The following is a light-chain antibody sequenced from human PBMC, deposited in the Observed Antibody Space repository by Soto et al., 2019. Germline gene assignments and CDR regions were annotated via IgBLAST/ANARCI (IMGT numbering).Light chain of an antibody. CDR1: SSDIGVYNY. Sequence: QSALTQPASVSGSPGQSITISCTGTSSDIGVYNYVSWYQQHPGKAPKLVICEVSNRPLGVSSRFSGSKSGNTASLTISGLRAEDEADYYCTSFTTTNIWVFGGGTKLTVL. CDR2: EVS. J-gene: IGLJ3*02. V-gene: IGLV2-14*01. CDR3: TSFTTTNIWV.